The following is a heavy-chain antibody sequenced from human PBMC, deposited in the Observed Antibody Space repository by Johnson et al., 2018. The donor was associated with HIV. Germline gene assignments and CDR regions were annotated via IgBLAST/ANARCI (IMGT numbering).Heavy chain of an antibody. V-gene: IGHV3-66*01. CDR2: FYSGDST. D-gene: IGHD2-8*01. Sequence: VQLVESGGGLVQPGGSLRLSCAASGFTVSSNYMSWVRQAPGKGLEWVSTFYSGDSTYYADSVKDRFTISSDNSMNTLYLHMNNLSAEDTALYYCARASSYGVFDVGGQGTMVTVSS. J-gene: IGHJ3*01. CDR1: GFTVSSNY. CDR3: ARASSYGVFDV.